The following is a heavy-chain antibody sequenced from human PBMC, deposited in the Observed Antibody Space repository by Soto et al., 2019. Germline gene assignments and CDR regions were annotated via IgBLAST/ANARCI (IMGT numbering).Heavy chain of an antibody. V-gene: IGHV3-74*01. CDR3: AREYYGLLTGYYTDY. J-gene: IGHJ4*02. CDR1: GFPFSSYW. Sequence: EVQLVESGGDLVQRGGSLRLSCAASGFPFSSYWMHWVRHTPGKGLDWVARISGDGVTTYYADSVTGRFTVSRDNAKNTLCLQISGLRAEDTAVYYCAREYYGLLTGYYTDYWGQGTLVSVSS. CDR2: ISGDGVTT. D-gene: IGHD3-9*01.